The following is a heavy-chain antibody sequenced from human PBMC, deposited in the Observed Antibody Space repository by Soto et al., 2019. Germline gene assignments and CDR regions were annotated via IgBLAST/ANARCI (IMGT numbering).Heavy chain of an antibody. D-gene: IGHD4-17*01. CDR2: LYSDGTT. CDR3: ARDTTVTTPTYFAS. J-gene: IGHJ4*02. V-gene: IGHV3-66*01. Sequence: EVQLVESGGGLVQPGGSLRLSCAASGLTVSNSYMNWVRQAPGEGLEWVSILYSDGTTYYADSVKGRFTISRDNSKNTLYLQMHSLRADDSAVYYCARDTTVTTPTYFASWGQGTLVTVSS. CDR1: GLTVSNSY.